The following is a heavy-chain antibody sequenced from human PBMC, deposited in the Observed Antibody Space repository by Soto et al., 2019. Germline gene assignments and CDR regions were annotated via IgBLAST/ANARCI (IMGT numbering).Heavy chain of an antibody. CDR3: ARLKXYYSSGYSNYYYYGMDV. CDR2: IDPSDSYT. V-gene: IGHV5-10-1*01. CDR1: GYSFTIDW. Sequence: GESLKIFCRGSGYSFTIDWISWVRQMPGKGLEWMGRIDPSDSYTNYSPSFQGHVTISADKSISTAYLQWSSLKASDTATYYCARLKXYYSSGYSNYYYYGMDVWGQGTTVTVSS. D-gene: IGHD3-22*01. J-gene: IGHJ6*02.